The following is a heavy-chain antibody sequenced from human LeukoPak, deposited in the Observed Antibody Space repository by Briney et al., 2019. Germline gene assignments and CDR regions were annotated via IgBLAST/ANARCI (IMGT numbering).Heavy chain of an antibody. CDR2: ISGSGGST. CDR1: EFTFSSYA. D-gene: IGHD6-13*01. J-gene: IGHJ5*02. CDR3: AKGKQQAAFLNWFDP. Sequence: GGSLRLSCAASEFTFSSYAMSWVRQAPGKGLEWVSAISGSGGSTYYADSVKGRFTISRDNSKNTLYLQMNSLRAEDTALYYCAKGKQQAAFLNWFDPWGRGTLVTVSS. V-gene: IGHV3-23*01.